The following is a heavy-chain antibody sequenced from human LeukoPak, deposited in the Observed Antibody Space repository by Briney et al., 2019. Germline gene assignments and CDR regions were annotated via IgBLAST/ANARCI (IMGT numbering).Heavy chain of an antibody. CDR3: ARDPDSITIFGVVTETISRY. CDR1: GYTFTGYY. CDR2: INPNSGGT. J-gene: IGHJ4*02. Sequence: ASVKVSCKASGYTFTGYYMHWVRQAPGQGLEWMGLINPNSGGTNYAQKFQGRATMTRDTSISTAYMELSRLRSDDTAVYYCARDPDSITIFGVVTETISRYWGQGTLVTVSS. V-gene: IGHV1-2*06. D-gene: IGHD3-3*01.